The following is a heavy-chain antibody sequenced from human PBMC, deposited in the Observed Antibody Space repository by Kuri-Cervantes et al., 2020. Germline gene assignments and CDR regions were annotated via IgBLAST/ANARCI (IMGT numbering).Heavy chain of an antibody. J-gene: IGHJ6*02. CDR1: GGSISSYY. CDR3: ASVRLGMKSYYYYGMDV. D-gene: IGHD3-16*01. Sequence: SETLSLTCTVSGGSISSYYWSWIRQPPGKGLEWIGYIYYSGSTNYNPSLKSRVTISVDTSKNQFSLKLSSVTAADTAVYYCASVRLGMKSYYYYGMDVWGQGTTVTVSS. V-gene: IGHV4-59*01. CDR2: IYYSGST.